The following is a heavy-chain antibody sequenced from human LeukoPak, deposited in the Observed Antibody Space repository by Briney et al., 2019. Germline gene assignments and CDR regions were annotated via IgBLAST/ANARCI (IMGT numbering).Heavy chain of an antibody. CDR3: ARDGSYGGIDYHYAMDV. D-gene: IGHD4-23*01. Sequence: GESLKISCKGFGYSFTNNHIDWVRQMPGKGLEWMGIVYPGDSHPRYSPSFEGQVTISVDKSINTAYLQWSSLKASDTATYYCARDGSYGGIDYHYAMDVWGKGTTVTVSS. CDR2: VYPGDSHP. CDR1: GYSFTNNH. J-gene: IGHJ6*04. V-gene: IGHV5-51*01.